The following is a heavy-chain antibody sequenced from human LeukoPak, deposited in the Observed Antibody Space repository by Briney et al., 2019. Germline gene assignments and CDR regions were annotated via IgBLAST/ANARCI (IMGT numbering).Heavy chain of an antibody. D-gene: IGHD3-22*01. CDR1: GGSINSRSYY. J-gene: IGHJ1*01. CDR3: GSQFYDSSGYYFQH. V-gene: IGHV4-39*02. CDR2: IYSSGST. Sequence: PSETLSLTCTVSGGSINSRSYYWGWIRQPPGKGLEWIANIYSSGSTYQNPSLKSRVTISVDTSKTHFSLKLSSLTAADTAVYYCGSQFYDSSGYYFQHWGQGTPVTVSS.